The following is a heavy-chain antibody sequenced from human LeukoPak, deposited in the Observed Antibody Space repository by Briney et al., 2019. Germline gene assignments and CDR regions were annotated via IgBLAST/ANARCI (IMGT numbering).Heavy chain of an antibody. CDR3: ARVVYSGYDIGWFDP. Sequence: SGGSLRLSCAASGFTFSSYWMSWVRQAPGKGLEWVANIKQDGSEKYYVDSVKGRFTISRDNAKNSLYLQMNSLRAEDTAVYYCARVVYSGYDIGWFDPWGQGTLVTVSS. D-gene: IGHD5-12*01. CDR1: GFTFSSYW. V-gene: IGHV3-7*04. J-gene: IGHJ5*02. CDR2: IKQDGSEK.